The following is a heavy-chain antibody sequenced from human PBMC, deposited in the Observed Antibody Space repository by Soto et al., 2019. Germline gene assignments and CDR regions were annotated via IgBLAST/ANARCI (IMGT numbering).Heavy chain of an antibody. CDR3: TRLPSIAVAGAFDI. Sequence: GGSLRLSCAASGFTFSGSAMHWVRQASGKGLEWVGRIRSKDNSYATAYAASVKGRFTISRDDSKNTAYLQMNSLKTEDTAVYYCTRLPSIAVAGAFDIWGQGTMVTVSS. D-gene: IGHD6-19*01. CDR1: GFTFSGSA. V-gene: IGHV3-73*01. J-gene: IGHJ3*02. CDR2: IRSKDNSYAT.